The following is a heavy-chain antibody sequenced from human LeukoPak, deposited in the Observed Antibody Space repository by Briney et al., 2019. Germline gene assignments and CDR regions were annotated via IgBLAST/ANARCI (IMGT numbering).Heavy chain of an antibody. J-gene: IGHJ3*02. CDR2: ISYDGSNK. Sequence: PGRSLRLSCAASGFTFSSYGMHWVRQAPGKGLEWVAVISYDGSNKYYADSVKGRFTISRDNSKNTPYLQMNSLRAEDTAVYYCAKGGGGSGWDDAFDIWGQGTMVTVSS. CDR1: GFTFSSYG. CDR3: AKGGGGSGWDDAFDI. V-gene: IGHV3-30*18. D-gene: IGHD6-19*01.